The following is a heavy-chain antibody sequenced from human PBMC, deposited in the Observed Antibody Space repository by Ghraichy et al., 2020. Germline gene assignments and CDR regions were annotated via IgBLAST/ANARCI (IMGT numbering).Heavy chain of an antibody. J-gene: IGHJ3*02. CDR3: ARQDPKFSDFWSGYTAGHDAFDI. V-gene: IGHV4-39*01. CDR2: IYYSGST. Sequence: SQTLSLTCTVSGGSISSSSYYWGWIRQPPGKGLEWIGSIYYSGSTYYNPSLKSRVTISVDTSKNQFSLKLSSVTAADTAVYYCARQDPKFSDFWSGYTAGHDAFDIWGQGTMVTVSS. D-gene: IGHD3-3*01. CDR1: GGSISSSSYY.